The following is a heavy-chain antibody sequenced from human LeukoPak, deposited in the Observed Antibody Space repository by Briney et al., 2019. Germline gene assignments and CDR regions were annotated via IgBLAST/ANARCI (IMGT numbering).Heavy chain of an antibody. CDR2: INANSGGT. CDR1: GDTFTGYY. D-gene: IGHD3-22*01. V-gene: IGHV1-2*02. J-gene: IGHJ3*02. CDR3: AAGRGIDYYDSSGYYYVEAFDI. Sequence: ASVKVSCKASGDTFTGYYIHWVRQAPGQGLEWMGWINANSGGTSYAQKFQGRVIMTRDTSISTAYMELSSLRSDDTAVYYCAAGRGIDYYDSSGYYYVEAFDIWGQGTMVTVSS.